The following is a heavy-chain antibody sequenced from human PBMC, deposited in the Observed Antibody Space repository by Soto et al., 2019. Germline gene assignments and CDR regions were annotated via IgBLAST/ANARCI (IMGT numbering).Heavy chain of an antibody. Sequence: QVQLQESGPGLVKPSQTLSLTCTVSGGSISSGGYYWSWIRQHPGKGLEWIGYIYYSGSTDYNPSLKMRDTTAADPYKNQFARKLSAVTAADTAEYYCARENLGHCNIDYWGQGTLVTVSS. CDR2: IYYSGST. D-gene: IGHD3-16*01. J-gene: IGHJ4*02. CDR3: ARENLGHCNIDY. CDR1: GGSISSGGYY. V-gene: IGHV4-31*03.